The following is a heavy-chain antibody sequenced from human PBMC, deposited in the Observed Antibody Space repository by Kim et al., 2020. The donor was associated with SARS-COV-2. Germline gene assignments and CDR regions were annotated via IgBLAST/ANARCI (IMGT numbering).Heavy chain of an antibody. Sequence: GGSLRLSCAASGFTFSGYAMSWVRQAPGKGLEWVSGINYGGGYTYYADSVKGRFTISRDNTKNTLYLQMNSLRAEDTAIYYCAKPLKYNYDTSGNTQQGVDVWGQGTTVTVSS. CDR2: INYGGGYT. CDR1: GFTFSGYA. D-gene: IGHD3-22*01. J-gene: IGHJ6*02. CDR3: AKPLKYNYDTSGNTQQGVDV. V-gene: IGHV3-23*01.